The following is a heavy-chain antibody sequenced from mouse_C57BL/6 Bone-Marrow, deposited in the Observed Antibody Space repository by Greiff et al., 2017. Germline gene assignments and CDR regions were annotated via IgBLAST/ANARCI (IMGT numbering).Heavy chain of an antibody. J-gene: IGHJ3*01. CDR3: ARYIHYYYGSSYDLFAY. Sequence: VQLKQSGAALVKPGASVKLSCTASGFNIKDYYMHWVKQRTEQGLEWIGRLDPGDGETKYAPKFPGKATITADTSSNTAYLQLSSLTSEDTAVYYCARYIHYYYGSSYDLFAYWGQGTLVTVSA. V-gene: IGHV14-2*01. CDR2: LDPGDGET. D-gene: IGHD1-1*01. CDR1: GFNIKDYY.